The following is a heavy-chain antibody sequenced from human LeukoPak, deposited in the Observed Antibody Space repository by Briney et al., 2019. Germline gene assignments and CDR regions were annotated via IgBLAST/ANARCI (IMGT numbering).Heavy chain of an antibody. CDR2: VYHSGT. V-gene: IGHV4-38-2*02. D-gene: IGHD6-19*01. CDR1: GYSICTGHY. Sequence: PSETPSLTCTVPGYSICTGHYWAWIRQPPGKGLEWIGCVYHSGTHYKSSLTSRVTISMDTSKNQFSLKLTSVTAADSAFYYCAKTSGGGGHDSWGQGTLVTVSS. J-gene: IGHJ5*01. CDR3: AKTSGGGGHDS.